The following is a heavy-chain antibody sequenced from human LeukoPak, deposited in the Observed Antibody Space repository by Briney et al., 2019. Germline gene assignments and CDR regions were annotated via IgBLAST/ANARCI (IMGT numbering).Heavy chain of an antibody. CDR1: GGSISSGGYY. J-gene: IGHJ4*02. CDR3: AREGRTIFGVVIRFDY. D-gene: IGHD3-3*01. CDR2: IYHSGST. Sequence: SETLSLTCTVSGGSISSGGYYWSWIRQPPGKGLEWIGYIYHSGSTYYNPSLKSRVTISVDTSKNQFSLKLSSVTAADTAVYYCAREGRTIFGVVIRFDYWGQGTLVTVSS. V-gene: IGHV4-30-2*01.